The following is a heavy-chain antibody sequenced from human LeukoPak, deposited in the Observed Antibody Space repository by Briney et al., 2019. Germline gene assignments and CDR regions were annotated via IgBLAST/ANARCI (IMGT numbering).Heavy chain of an antibody. D-gene: IGHD1-14*01. J-gene: IGHJ4*02. CDR1: GFTFDNYG. Sequence: GGSLRLSCAASGFTFDNYGMHWVRQAPGKGLEWVALIRYDGIKKFYAGSVKGRFTISRDNSKNTLYLQMKSLRLEDTALYYCAKDDNGPQDNWGQGTLVTVSS. CDR2: IRYDGIKK. CDR3: AKDDNGPQDN. V-gene: IGHV3-30*02.